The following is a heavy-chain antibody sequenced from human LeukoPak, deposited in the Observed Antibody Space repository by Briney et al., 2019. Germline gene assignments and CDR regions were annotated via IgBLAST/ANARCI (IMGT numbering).Heavy chain of an antibody. D-gene: IGHD3-10*01. CDR1: GGSISTYY. CDR3: ARDYYYGSGSYGMDV. Sequence: SETLSLTCTVSGGSISTYYWSWIRQPPGKGLEWIGHIFYTRSTNYNPSLKSRVTISVDTSKNQFSLKLSSVTAADTAVYHCARDYYYGSGSYGMDVWGQGTTVTVSS. V-gene: IGHV4-59*01. CDR2: IFYTRST. J-gene: IGHJ6*02.